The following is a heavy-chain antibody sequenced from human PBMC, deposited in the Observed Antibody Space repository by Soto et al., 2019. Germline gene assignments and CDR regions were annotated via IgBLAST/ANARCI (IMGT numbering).Heavy chain of an antibody. CDR2: IYPGDSDT. V-gene: IGHV5-51*01. CDR1: GDRFTSYL. Sequence: PXDSLKVSWQCSGDRFTSYLIGLVLQMPGKGLEWMGIIYPGDSDTRYSPSFQGQVTISADKSISTAYLQWSSLKASDTAMYYCARTQLPYYYYYGMDVWGQRTTVTVS. D-gene: IGHD2-2*01. J-gene: IGHJ6*02. CDR3: ARTQLPYYYYYGMDV.